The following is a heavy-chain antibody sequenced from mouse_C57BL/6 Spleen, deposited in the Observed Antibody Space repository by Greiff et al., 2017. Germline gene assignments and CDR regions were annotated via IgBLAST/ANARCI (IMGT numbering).Heavy chain of an antibody. J-gene: IGHJ4*01. D-gene: IGHD1-1*01. V-gene: IGHV5-17*01. CDR3: ARTDYYEDAMDY. CDR2: ISSGSSTI. Sequence: EVHLVESGGGLVKPGGSLKLSCAASGFTFSDYGMHWVRQAPEKGLEWVAYISSGSSTIYYADTVKGRFTISRDNAKNTLFLQMTSLRSEDTAMFYCARTDYYEDAMDYWGQGTSVTVSS. CDR1: GFTFSDYG.